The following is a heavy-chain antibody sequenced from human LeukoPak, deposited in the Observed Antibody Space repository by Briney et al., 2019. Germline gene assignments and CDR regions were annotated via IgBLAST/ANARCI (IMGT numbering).Heavy chain of an antibody. CDR1: GYTLTSYY. V-gene: IGHV1-46*01. CDR2: INPSGDTT. D-gene: IGHD1-1*01. CDR3: ARDLEYGMDV. J-gene: IGHJ6*02. Sequence: GASVKVSCKASGYTLTSYYLHWVRQAPGQGLEWMAIINPSGDTTSHAQKFQGRVTMTRDTSASTVYMELSSLRSEDTAVYYCARDLEYGMDVWGQGTTVTVSS.